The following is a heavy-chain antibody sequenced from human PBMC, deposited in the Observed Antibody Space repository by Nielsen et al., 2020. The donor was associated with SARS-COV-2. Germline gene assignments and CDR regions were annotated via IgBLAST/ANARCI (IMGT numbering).Heavy chain of an antibody. V-gene: IGHV3-11*04. Sequence: GGSLRLSCAASGFTFSDHYMDWVRQAPGKGLEWVSYISSSGSTIYYADSVKGRFTISRDNAKNSLYLQMNSLRAEDTAVYYCARVPLGSSWYSYYYYYGMDVWGQGTTVTVSS. CDR2: ISSSGSTI. D-gene: IGHD6-13*01. J-gene: IGHJ6*02. CDR1: GFTFSDHY. CDR3: ARVPLGSSWYSYYYYYGMDV.